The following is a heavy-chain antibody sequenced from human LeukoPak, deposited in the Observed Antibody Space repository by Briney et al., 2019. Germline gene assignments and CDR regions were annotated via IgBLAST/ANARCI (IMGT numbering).Heavy chain of an antibody. CDR3: ARDTGYSSSWYHRFDP. Sequence: ASVKVSCKASGYTFTSYGISWVRQAPGQGLEWMGWISAYNGNTNYAQKLQGRVTMTTDTSTSKAYMELRSLRSDDTAVYYCARDTGYSSSWYHRFDPWGQGTLVTVSS. V-gene: IGHV1-18*01. CDR1: GYTFTSYG. J-gene: IGHJ5*02. D-gene: IGHD6-13*01. CDR2: ISAYNGNT.